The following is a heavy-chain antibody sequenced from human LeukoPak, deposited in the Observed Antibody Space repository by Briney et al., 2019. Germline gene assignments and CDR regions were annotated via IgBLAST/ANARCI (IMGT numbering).Heavy chain of an antibody. J-gene: IGHJ6*02. CDR2: MSYDGSNK. D-gene: IGHD2-21*02. CDR3: AKASEGDSHYGMDV. Sequence: QVQLVESGGGVVQPGRSLRLSCAASGFTFSSYAMHWVRQAPGKGLEWVAVMSYDGSNKYYADSVKGRFTISRDNSKNTLYLQMNSLRAEDTAVYYCAKASEGDSHYGMDVWGQGTTVTVSS. V-gene: IGHV3-30-3*01. CDR1: GFTFSSYA.